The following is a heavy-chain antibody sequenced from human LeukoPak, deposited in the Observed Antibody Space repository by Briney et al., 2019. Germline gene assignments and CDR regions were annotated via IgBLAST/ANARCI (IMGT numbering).Heavy chain of an antibody. CDR1: GGSISNKNFY. J-gene: IGHJ5*02. D-gene: IGHD5-24*01. CDR3: AKSRGRGSFDP. Sequence: SETLSLTCTVSGGSISNKNFYWGWIRQPPGKGLEGVVSIYFTWSNYYHPSLESRVTIPVDTSKNQFSLKVSAVTAADTAVYHCAKSRGRGSFDPWGQGTLVIVSS. CDR2: IYFTWSN. V-gene: IGHV4-39*01.